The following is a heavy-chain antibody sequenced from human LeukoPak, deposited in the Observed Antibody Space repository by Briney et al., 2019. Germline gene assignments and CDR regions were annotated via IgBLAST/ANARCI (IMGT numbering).Heavy chain of an antibody. CDR3: ARRGEGYSYGYYWFDP. V-gene: IGHV4-4*07. CDR2: IYTTGST. J-gene: IGHJ5*02. CDR1: GGSVSSYY. D-gene: IGHD5-18*01. Sequence: SETLSLTCTVSGGSVSSYYWSWVRQAAGQGLEWIGRIYTTGSTNYNPSLKSRVTVSLDTSKNQFSLKLSSVTAADTAVYYCARRGEGYSYGYYWFDPWGQGTLVTVSS.